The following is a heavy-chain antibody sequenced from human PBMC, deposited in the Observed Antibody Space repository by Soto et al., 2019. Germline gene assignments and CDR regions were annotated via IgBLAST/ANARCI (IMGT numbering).Heavy chain of an antibody. Sequence: PSETLSLTCTVSGGSISSYYWSWIRQPPGKGLEWIGYIYYSGSTNYNPSLKSRVTISVDTSKNQSSLKLSSVTAADTAVYYRARVKMVWSGGSCYSVWCDPWAQGTLVTVPS. CDR2: IYYSGST. D-gene: IGHD2-15*01. CDR1: GGSISSYY. V-gene: IGHV4-59*01. CDR3: ARVKMVWSGGSCYSVWCDP. J-gene: IGHJ5*02.